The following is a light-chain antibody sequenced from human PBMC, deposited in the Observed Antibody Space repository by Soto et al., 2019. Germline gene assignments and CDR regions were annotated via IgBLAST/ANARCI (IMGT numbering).Light chain of an antibody. J-gene: IGLJ3*02. CDR1: RGSIASNY. CDR2: EDN. V-gene: IGLV6-57*01. Sequence: NFMLTQPHSVSESPGKTVTISCTPSRGSIASNYVQWYQQRPGSSPTTVIYEDNQRPSGVPDRFSGSIDSSSNSASLTISGLETEDEADYFCQSYDATNQVFGGGTKLTVL. CDR3: QSYDATNQV.